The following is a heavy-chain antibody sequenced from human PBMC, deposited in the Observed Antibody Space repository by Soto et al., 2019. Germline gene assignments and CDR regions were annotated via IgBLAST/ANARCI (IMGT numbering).Heavy chain of an antibody. J-gene: IGHJ6*02. CDR1: GFTLNSNW. Sequence: GGSLRLSCAASGFTLNSNWMHWVRQAPGKGLVWVSRINDDGSMTNYADSVRGRFTISRHDSTNTLYLQMNSLTPEDTAVYYCARDGPYYYASRMDVWDQGTTVTVSS. CDR3: ARDGPYYYASRMDV. D-gene: IGHD3-10*01. CDR2: INDDGSMT. V-gene: IGHV3-74*01.